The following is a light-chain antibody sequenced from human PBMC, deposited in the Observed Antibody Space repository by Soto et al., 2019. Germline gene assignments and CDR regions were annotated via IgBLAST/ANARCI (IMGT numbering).Light chain of an antibody. CDR1: QRFGSSN. Sequence: EIVLTQSPGTLSLSPGERGTLSCRASQRFGSSNLAWYQQKPGQAPRLLIYSTSSRATGIPDRFSGSGSGTAFTLTISRLEPEDFAVYYCQQYGNSPWTFGQGTKVEIK. CDR2: STS. V-gene: IGKV3-20*01. CDR3: QQYGNSPWT. J-gene: IGKJ1*01.